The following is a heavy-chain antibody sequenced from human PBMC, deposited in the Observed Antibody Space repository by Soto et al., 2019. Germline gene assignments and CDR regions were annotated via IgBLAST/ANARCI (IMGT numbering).Heavy chain of an antibody. J-gene: IGHJ6*02. CDR2: IYYSGST. CDR3: ARAPRGYSYGSYYYYGMDV. Sequence: PSETLSLTCTVSGGSISSYYWSWIRQPPGKGLEWIGYIYYSGSTNYNPPLKGRVTIPVDTSKNQFSLKLSSVTAADAAVYYCARAPRGYSYGSYYYYGMDVWGQGTTVTVSS. CDR1: GGSISSYY. V-gene: IGHV4-59*01. D-gene: IGHD5-18*01.